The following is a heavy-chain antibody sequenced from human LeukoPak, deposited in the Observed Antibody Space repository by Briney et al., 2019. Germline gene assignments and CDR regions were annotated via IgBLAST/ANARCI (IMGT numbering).Heavy chain of an antibody. CDR3: ARDGDYYDSSGGFDY. V-gene: IGHV3-74*01. J-gene: IGHJ4*02. Sequence: PGGSLRLSCVASGFTFSRDWMHWVRQAPGKGLAWVSRINSDGSSTSYADSVKGRFTISRDNVKNTLYLQMNSLRAEDTAVYYCARDGDYYDSSGGFDYWGQGTPVTVSS. D-gene: IGHD3-22*01. CDR2: INSDGSST. CDR1: GFTFSRDW.